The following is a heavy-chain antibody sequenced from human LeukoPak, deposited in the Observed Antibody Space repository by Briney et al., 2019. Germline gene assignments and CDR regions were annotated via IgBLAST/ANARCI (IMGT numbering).Heavy chain of an antibody. J-gene: IGHJ4*02. D-gene: IGHD5-24*01. CDR3: ARGENNYGYYYFDY. CDR1: GFTFSSYS. CDR2: ISRSSNYI. Sequence: GGSLRLSCAASGFTFSSYSMNWVPQAPGKGLEWVSSISRSSNYIYYADSVKGRFTISRDNAKNSLYLQINSLRAEATSVDYCARGENNYGYYYFDYGGQATLVTVSS. V-gene: IGHV3-21*01.